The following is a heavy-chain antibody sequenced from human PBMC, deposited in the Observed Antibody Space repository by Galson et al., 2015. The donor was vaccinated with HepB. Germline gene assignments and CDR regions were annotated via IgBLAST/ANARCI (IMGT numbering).Heavy chain of an antibody. CDR3: ARVGTNWYFDL. J-gene: IGHJ2*01. CDR2: IYPGDSDT. CDR1: GYSFSSSW. V-gene: IGHV5-51*01. Sequence: QSGAEVKKPGESLKISCKGFGYSFSSSWIGWARQMPGKGLEWMGVIYPGDSDTRYSPSFQGQVTISADKPINTAYLQWSSLKASDTAMYYCARVGTNWYFDLWGRGTRVTVSS.